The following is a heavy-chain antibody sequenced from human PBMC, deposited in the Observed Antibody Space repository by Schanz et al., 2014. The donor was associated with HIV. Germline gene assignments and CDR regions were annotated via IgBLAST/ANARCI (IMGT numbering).Heavy chain of an antibody. CDR1: GFTFSDYY. Sequence: QVQLGESGGGLVKAGGSLRLSCAASGFTFSDYYMNWIRQAPGKGLEWVSYISSGGTTIYYADSVKGRFTVTRDNAKNSLYLQMKSLRVEDTAVYYCARDTVRGVKDSMDVWGQGPTVTVSS. CDR2: ISSGGTTI. D-gene: IGHD3-10*01. V-gene: IGHV3-11*01. CDR3: ARDTVRGVKDSMDV. J-gene: IGHJ6*02.